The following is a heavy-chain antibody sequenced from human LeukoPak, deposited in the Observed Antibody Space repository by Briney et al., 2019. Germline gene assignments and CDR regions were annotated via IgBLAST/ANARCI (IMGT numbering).Heavy chain of an antibody. CDR2: LYTSGST. V-gene: IGHV4-4*07. D-gene: IGHD2-21*02. J-gene: IGHJ6*03. Sequence: PSETLSLTCTVSGDPISRYYWSWIRQPAGKGLEWIGRLYTSGSTNYNPSLKSRVTISVDTSKNQFSLKLSSVTAADTAVYYCARVVVVTATNYYMDVWGKGTTVTVSS. CDR1: GDPISRYY. CDR3: ARVVVVTATNYYMDV.